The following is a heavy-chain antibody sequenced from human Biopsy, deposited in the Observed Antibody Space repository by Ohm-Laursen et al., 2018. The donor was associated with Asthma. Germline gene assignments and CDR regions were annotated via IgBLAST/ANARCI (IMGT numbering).Heavy chain of an antibody. CDR3: ARDVVWFREVGGMDV. J-gene: IGHJ6*02. CDR1: GFTFSSYG. Sequence: SLRLSCTASGFTFSSYGMHWVRQAPGKGLEWVAVISYDGSTKYSADSVKGRFIVSRDISKNILSLQMNSLRPEDTAVYYCARDVVWFREVGGMDVWGQGITVTVSS. D-gene: IGHD3-10*01. V-gene: IGHV3-30*03. CDR2: ISYDGSTK.